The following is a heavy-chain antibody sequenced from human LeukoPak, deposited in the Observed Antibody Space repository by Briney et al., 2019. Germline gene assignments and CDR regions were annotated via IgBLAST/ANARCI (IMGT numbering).Heavy chain of an antibody. V-gene: IGHV3-30*02. CDR2: IRYDGSNK. CDR3: AKGVLLEWFPYYFDY. J-gene: IGHJ4*02. CDR1: GFTFSSYG. Sequence: PGGSLRLSCAASGFTFSSYGMHWVRQAPGEGLEWVAFIRYDGSNKYYADSVQGRFTISRDNSKNTLYLQMNSLRAEDTAVYYCAKGVLLEWFPYYFDYWGQGTLVTVSS. D-gene: IGHD3-3*01.